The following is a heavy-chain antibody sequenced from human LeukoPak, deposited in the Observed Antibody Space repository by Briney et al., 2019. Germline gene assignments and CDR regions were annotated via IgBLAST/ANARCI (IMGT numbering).Heavy chain of an antibody. D-gene: IGHD3-22*01. CDR1: GGSISSGGYY. CDR2: IYHSGST. J-gene: IGHJ4*02. CDR3: ARGGSPRDSSGYYFDY. Sequence: TPSLTCTVSGGSISSGGYYWSWIRQPPGKGLEWIGYIYHSGSTNYNPSLKSRVTISVDKSKNQFSLKLSSVTAADTAVYYCARGGSPRDSSGYYFDYWGQGTLVTVSS. V-gene: IGHV4-30-2*01.